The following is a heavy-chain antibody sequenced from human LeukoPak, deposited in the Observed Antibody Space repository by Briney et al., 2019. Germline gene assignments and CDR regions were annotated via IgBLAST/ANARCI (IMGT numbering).Heavy chain of an antibody. CDR1: GFTFSSYA. CDR3: ARDGHRDSSGYLANYFDY. Sequence: GGSLRLSCAASGFTFSSYAMHWVRQAPGKGLEWVAVISYDGSNKYYADSVKGRFTISRDNSKNTLYLQMNSLRAEDTAVYYCARDGHRDSSGYLANYFDYWGQGTLVTVSS. V-gene: IGHV3-30*01. J-gene: IGHJ4*02. CDR2: ISYDGSNK. D-gene: IGHD3-22*01.